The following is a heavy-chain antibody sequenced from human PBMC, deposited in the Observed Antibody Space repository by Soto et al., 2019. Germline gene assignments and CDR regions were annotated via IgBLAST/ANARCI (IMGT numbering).Heavy chain of an antibody. CDR2: IYHSGST. J-gene: IGHJ5*02. CDR1: GGSISSGGYS. V-gene: IGHV4-30-2*01. D-gene: IGHD5-12*01. Sequence: SETLSLTCAVSGGSISSGGYSWSWIRQPPGKGLEWIGYIYHSGSTYYNPSLKSRVTISVDRSKNQFSLKLSSVTAADTAVYYCARVEMATNWFDPWGQGTLVTVSS. CDR3: ARVEMATNWFDP.